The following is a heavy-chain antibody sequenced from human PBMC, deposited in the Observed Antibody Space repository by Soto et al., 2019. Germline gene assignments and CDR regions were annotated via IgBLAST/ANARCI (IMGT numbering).Heavy chain of an antibody. Sequence: QLQLQLSGPGLVKPSETLSLICTVSGGSVSSATYYWAWIRQPPGKGLEYIGSVYKTGNTYYNPSLKSRVTMSIDTSNNPFSLKLTSVTAADTALYYCARQGGHDIWSGSIGLWDQGTLVTVSS. V-gene: IGHV4-39*01. J-gene: IGHJ4*02. D-gene: IGHD3-3*01. CDR2: VYKTGNT. CDR1: GGSVSSATYY. CDR3: ARQGGHDIWSGSIGL.